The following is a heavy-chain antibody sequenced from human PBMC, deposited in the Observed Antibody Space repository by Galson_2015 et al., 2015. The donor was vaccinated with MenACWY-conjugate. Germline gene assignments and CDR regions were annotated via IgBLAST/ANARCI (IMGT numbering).Heavy chain of an antibody. Sequence: ETLSLTCSVSGASIKDTNYFWGWIRQPPGKGLEWIGSLYYSGSTSDNPSLKGRVTISVNTSKNQCSLKLTSVSAADTAIYFCARGPGGHSFSYRDYFDYWGQGALVTVSS. CDR1: GASIKDTNYF. CDR3: ARGPGGHSFSYRDYFDY. V-gene: IGHV4-39*07. D-gene: IGHD5-18*01. CDR2: LYYSGST. J-gene: IGHJ4*02.